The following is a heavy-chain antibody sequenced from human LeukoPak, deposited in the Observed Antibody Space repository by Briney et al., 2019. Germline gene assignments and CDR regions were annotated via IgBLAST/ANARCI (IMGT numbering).Heavy chain of an antibody. CDR1: GFTFSGYA. V-gene: IGHV3-48*03. Sequence: GGSLRLSCAASGFTFSGYAMNWVRQAPGEGLEWLSHISSTGGTIYYADSVKGRLTVSRDNAKNSLYLQMNSLRAEDTAVYYCAKSDPYGDSLIEIWGQGALVTVSS. CDR3: AKSDPYGDSLIEI. D-gene: IGHD4-17*01. J-gene: IGHJ4*02. CDR2: ISSTGGTI.